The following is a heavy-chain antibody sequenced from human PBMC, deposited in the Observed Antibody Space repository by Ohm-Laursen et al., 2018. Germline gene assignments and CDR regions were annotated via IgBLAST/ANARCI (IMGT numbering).Heavy chain of an antibody. D-gene: IGHD3-22*01. J-gene: IGHJ6*02. CDR3: ARDSPLYYYDSSGPMDV. CDR2: IWYDGSKK. Sequence: SLGLSCAASGFTFSSYGIHWVRQAPGKGLEWVAVIWYDGSKKYYADSVKGRFTISRDNSKNTLYLQMNSLRAEDTAVYYCARDSPLYYYDSSGPMDVWGQGTTVTVSS. CDR1: GFTFSSYG. V-gene: IGHV3-33*01.